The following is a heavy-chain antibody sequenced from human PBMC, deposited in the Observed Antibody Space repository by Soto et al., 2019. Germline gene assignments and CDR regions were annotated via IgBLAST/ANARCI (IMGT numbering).Heavy chain of an antibody. J-gene: IGHJ4*02. D-gene: IGHD3-10*01. CDR3: ARDNYGPLDY. V-gene: IGHV1-2*02. Sequence: QVQLVQSGAEVKKPGASVKVSCRPSGYTFTAYYIHWVRQAPGQGLERMGWVDPNSGGTRDAQNFQGRLTMTMDTSTSTVYMELTWRRSDDTALYYCARDNYGPLDYWGQGNLVTVSS. CDR2: VDPNSGGT. CDR1: GYTFTAYY.